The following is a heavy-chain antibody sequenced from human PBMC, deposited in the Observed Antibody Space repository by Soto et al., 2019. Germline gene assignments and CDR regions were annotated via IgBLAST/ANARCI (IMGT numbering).Heavy chain of an antibody. CDR3: ARGRDSNYYYGLDV. CDR2: IFHSGST. J-gene: IGHJ6*02. CDR1: GYSISSGYY. D-gene: IGHD4-4*01. V-gene: IGHV4-38-2*01. Sequence: PSETLSLTCAVSGYSISSGYYWGWIRQPPGKGLEWVGSIFHSGSTYYNPSLKSRITISIDTSENQFSLRLSSVTAADTAVYYCARGRDSNYYYGLDVWGQGTRVTFSS.